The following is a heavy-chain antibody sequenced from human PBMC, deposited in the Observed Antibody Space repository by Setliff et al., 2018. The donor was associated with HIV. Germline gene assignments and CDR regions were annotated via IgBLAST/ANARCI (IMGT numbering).Heavy chain of an antibody. D-gene: IGHD3-22*01. CDR1: GFTFSRYG. V-gene: IGHV3-21*01. CDR3: ARGGNYYDRSGLDGFDI. Sequence: GGSLRLSCAASGFTFSRYGMHWVRQAPGKGLEWVSSISGSGSYIFYADSLKGRFTISRDNAKNSLYLQMNSLRAEDTAVYYCARGGNYYDRSGLDGFDIWGQGTMVT. CDR2: ISGSGSYI. J-gene: IGHJ3*02.